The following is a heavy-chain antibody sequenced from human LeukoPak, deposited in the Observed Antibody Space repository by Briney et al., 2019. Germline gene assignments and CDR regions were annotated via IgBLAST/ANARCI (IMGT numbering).Heavy chain of an antibody. V-gene: IGHV4-39*01. CDR3: ARTILTDFYYYYSMDV. Sequence: SETLSLTCTVSGASVSGSPYYWGWIRQPPGKGLEWIGSIYSSGSTYYNTSLQSRVTISIETSKNQISLRLKSVTAADTALYYCARTILTDFYYYYSMDVWGKGTTVTVSS. D-gene: IGHD3-9*01. CDR2: IYSSGST. CDR1: GASVSGSPYY. J-gene: IGHJ6*03.